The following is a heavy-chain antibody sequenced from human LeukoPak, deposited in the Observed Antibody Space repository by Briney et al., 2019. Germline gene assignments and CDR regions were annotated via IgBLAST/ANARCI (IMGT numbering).Heavy chain of an antibody. CDR2: IYTSGST. CDR3: ARVGYYGSGSYYYYYGMDI. J-gene: IGHJ6*02. Sequence: SETLSLTCTVSGGSISSYYWSWIRQPAGKGLEWIGHIYTSGSTNYNPSLKSRVTMSVDTSKNQFSLKLSSVTAADTAVYYCARVGYYGSGSYYYYYGMDIWGQGTTVTVSS. CDR1: GGSISSYY. D-gene: IGHD3-10*01. V-gene: IGHV4-4*07.